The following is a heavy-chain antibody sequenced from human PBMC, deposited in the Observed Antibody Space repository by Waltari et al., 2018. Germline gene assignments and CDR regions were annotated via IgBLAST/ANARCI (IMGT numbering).Heavy chain of an antibody. CDR1: GYTFTSSG. D-gene: IGHD2-15*01. CDR2: ISAYNGNT. Sequence: QVQLVQSGAEVKKPGASVKVSCKASGYTFTSSGISWVRQAPGHGLEWMGWISAYNGNTNYAQKLQGRVTMNTDTSTSTAYMELRSLRSDDTAVYYCAREYCSGGSCLGVEPWDYWGQGTLVTVSS. J-gene: IGHJ4*02. V-gene: IGHV1-18*01. CDR3: AREYCSGGSCLGVEPWDY.